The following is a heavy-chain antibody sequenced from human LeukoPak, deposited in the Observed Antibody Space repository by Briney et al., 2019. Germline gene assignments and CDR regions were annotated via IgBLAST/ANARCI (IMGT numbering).Heavy chain of an antibody. J-gene: IGHJ4*01. Sequence: PGGSLRLSCAASEFLFSSYAMNWVRQAPGKGLEWVSGIGASGSSTYYADSVKGRFTISRDNSKTTLYLQMGSLRADDMAVYYCARDSSRWYPNVLDYWGHGTLVTVSS. CDR2: IGASGSST. V-gene: IGHV3-23*01. CDR1: EFLFSSYA. CDR3: ARDSSRWYPNVLDY. D-gene: IGHD6-13*01.